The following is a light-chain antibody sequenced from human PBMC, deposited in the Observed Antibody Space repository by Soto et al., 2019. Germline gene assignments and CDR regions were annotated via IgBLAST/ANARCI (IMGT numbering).Light chain of an antibody. CDR1: SSNIGAGYD. CDR2: GNS. V-gene: IGLV1-40*01. Sequence: QSVLTQPPSVSGAPGQRVTISCTGSSSNIGAGYDVQWYQQLPGTAPKVLIYGNSNRPSGVPDRFSGSKSGTSASLAITGRQAGDEADYYCQTYDSSLSAYVFGAGTKLTVL. CDR3: QTYDSSLSAYV. J-gene: IGLJ1*01.